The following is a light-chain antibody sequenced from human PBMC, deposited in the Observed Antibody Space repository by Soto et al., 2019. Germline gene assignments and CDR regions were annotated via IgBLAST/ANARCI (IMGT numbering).Light chain of an antibody. CDR1: QSISNW. CDR2: KAS. V-gene: IGKV1-5*03. CDR3: QEYNSYWT. J-gene: IGKJ1*01. Sequence: DIQLTQSPSTLSASFGDRVTLTFRASQSISNWLAWYQQKPGKAPKLLIYKASSLESGVPSRFSGSGSGTEFTLTISSLQPDDFGTYYCQEYNSYWTFGQGTKVDI.